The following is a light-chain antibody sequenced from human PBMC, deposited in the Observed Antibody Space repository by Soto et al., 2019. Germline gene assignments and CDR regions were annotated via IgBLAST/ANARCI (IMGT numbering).Light chain of an antibody. Sequence: EVVMTQSPATLSVSPGERATLSCRASESVSSNLAWYQQRPGQAPRLVIYGASTRATGIPARVSGGGSGTEFTLTISSPQSEDFAVYYCQQYNSWPPITFGQGTRLEIK. CDR1: ESVSSN. CDR3: QQYNSWPPIT. J-gene: IGKJ5*01. V-gene: IGKV3-15*01. CDR2: GAS.